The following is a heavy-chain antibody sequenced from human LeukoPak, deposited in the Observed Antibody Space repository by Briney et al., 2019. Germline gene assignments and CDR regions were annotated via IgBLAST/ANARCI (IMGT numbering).Heavy chain of an antibody. D-gene: IGHD3-22*01. CDR3: ARCAITMIVGETLDY. CDR1: GYTFTCYY. Sequence: ASVKVSCKASGYTFTCYYMHWVRQAPGQGLEWMGWINPNSGGTNYAQKFQGRVTMTRDTSISTAYMELSRLRSDDTAVYYCARCAITMIVGETLDYWGQGTLVTVSS. CDR2: INPNSGGT. J-gene: IGHJ4*02. V-gene: IGHV1-2*02.